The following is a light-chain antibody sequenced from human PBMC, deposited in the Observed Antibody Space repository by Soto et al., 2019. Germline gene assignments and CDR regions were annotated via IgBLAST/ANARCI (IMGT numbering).Light chain of an antibody. V-gene: IGLV1-47*01. Sequence: QSALTQPPSASGTPGQRVTISCSGSKSNIRSNYVYWYQQLPGTAPKLLIYRNDQRPSGVPDRFSGSKSGTSASLAISGLRSDDEADYYCATWDDSLSGPVFGGGTKLTVL. J-gene: IGLJ3*02. CDR1: KSNIRSNY. CDR3: ATWDDSLSGPV. CDR2: RND.